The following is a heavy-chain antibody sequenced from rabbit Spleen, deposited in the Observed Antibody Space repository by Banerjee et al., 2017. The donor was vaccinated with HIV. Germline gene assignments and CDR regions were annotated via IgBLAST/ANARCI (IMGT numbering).Heavy chain of an antibody. J-gene: IGHJ2*01. V-gene: IGHV1S40*01. CDR1: GFSFSSRYY. CDR2: IDTNDGDT. D-gene: IGHD1-1*01. CDR3: ARNYVNAFDP. Sequence: QSLEESGGGLVQPEGSLTLTCTASGFSFSSRYYMCWVRQAPGKGLEWIACIDTNDGDTDYANWPKDRFSISKTSSTTVTLQMTSLTAADTATYFCARNYVNAFDPWGPGTLVTVS.